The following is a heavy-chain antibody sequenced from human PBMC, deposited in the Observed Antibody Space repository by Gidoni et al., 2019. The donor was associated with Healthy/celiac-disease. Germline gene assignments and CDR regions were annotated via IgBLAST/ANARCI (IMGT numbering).Heavy chain of an antibody. V-gene: IGHV4-38-2*02. J-gene: IGHJ6*02. D-gene: IGHD3-22*01. CDR3: ARDGSSGSSYYYYGMDV. CDR2: IYHSGST. Sequence: QVQLQESGPGLVKPSETLSLTCTVSGYSISSGYYWGWIRQPPGKGLEWIGSIYHSGSTYYNPSLKSRFTISVDTSKNQFSLKLSSVTAADTAVYYCARDGSSGSSYYYYGMDVWGQGTTVTVSS. CDR1: GYSISSGYY.